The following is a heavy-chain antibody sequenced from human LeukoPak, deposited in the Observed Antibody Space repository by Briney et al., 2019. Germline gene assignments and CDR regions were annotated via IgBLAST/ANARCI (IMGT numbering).Heavy chain of an antibody. D-gene: IGHD2-2*01. CDR1: GFTFSSYA. J-gene: IGHJ4*02. V-gene: IGHV3-23*01. CDR2: ISGSSGNT. Sequence: PGGSLRLSCAASGFTFSSYAMSWVRQAPGKGLEWVSAISGSSGNTYYADSVKGRFTISRDNSKNTLYLQMNSLRPEDTSVYYCARSPTSWYFDYWGQGTLVTVSS. CDR3: ARSPTSWYFDY.